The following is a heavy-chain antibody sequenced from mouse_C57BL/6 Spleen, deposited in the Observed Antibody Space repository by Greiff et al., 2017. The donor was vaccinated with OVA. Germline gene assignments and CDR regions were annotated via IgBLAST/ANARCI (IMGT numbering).Heavy chain of an antibody. D-gene: IGHD2-5*01. J-gene: IGHJ4*01. CDR1: GYTFTDYN. CDR2: INPNNGGT. CDR3: ASGYSKGGYYAMDY. V-gene: IGHV1-18*01. Sequence: EVQLQQSGPELVKPGASVKIPCKASGYTFTDYNMDWVKQSHGKSLEWIGDINPNNGGTIYNQKFKGKATLTVDKSSSTAYMELRSLTSEDTAVYYCASGYSKGGYYAMDYWGQGTSVTVSS.